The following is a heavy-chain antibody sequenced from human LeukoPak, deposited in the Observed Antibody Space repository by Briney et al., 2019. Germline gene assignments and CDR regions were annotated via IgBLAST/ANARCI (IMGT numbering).Heavy chain of an antibody. CDR3: ARDYVNWFDP. CDR1: GGSISSSSYY. V-gene: IGHV4-39*06. CDR2: IYYSGST. D-gene: IGHD3-16*01. J-gene: IGHJ5*02. Sequence: PSETLSLTCTVSGGSISSSSYYWGWIRQPPGKGLEWIGSIYYSGSTYYNPSLKSRVTISVDTSKNQFPLKLSSVTAADTAVYYCARDYVNWFDPWGQGTLVTVSS.